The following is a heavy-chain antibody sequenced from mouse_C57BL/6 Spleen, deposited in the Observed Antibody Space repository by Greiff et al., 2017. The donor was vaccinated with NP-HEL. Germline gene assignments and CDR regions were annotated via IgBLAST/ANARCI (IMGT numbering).Heavy chain of an antibody. CDR3: EREGTAVGGY. CDR1: GYTFTSYG. CDR2: IYPRSGNT. Sequence: QVQLQQSGAELARPGASVKLSCKASGYTFTSYGISWVKQRTGQGLEWIGEIYPRSGNTYYNEKFKGKATLTADKSSSTAYMELRSLTSEDSAVYFCEREGTAVGGYRGNGTTLSASS. J-gene: IGHJ2*01. V-gene: IGHV1-81*01. D-gene: IGHD1-1*01.